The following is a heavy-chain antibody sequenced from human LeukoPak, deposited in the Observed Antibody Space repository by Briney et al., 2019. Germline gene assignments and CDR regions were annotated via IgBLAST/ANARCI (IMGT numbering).Heavy chain of an antibody. CDR2: IRSKAYGGTT. D-gene: IGHD4-17*01. V-gene: IGHV3-49*03. CDR1: GFTFGDYT. J-gene: IGHJ4*02. Sequence: GGSLRLSCTASGFTFGDYTMSWFRQAPGKGLEGVGFIRSKAYGGTTEYAASVKGRFTISREDSKSIAYLQMNSLKTEDTAVYYCTRDDYGDYALDYWGQGTLVTVSS. CDR3: TRDDYGDYALDY.